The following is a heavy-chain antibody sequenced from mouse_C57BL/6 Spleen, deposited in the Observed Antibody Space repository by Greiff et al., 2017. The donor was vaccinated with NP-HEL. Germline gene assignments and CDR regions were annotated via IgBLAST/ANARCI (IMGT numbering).Heavy chain of an antibody. V-gene: IGHV1-69*01. Sequence: VQLKQSGAELVMPGASVKLSCKASGFTFTSYTMPWVRQSPGQGLEWIGTIAPSDSNTNYNQKFKGKSTLTVDKSSSTAYMQLSSLTSEDSAVYYCARSSKCDMDYWGQGTSVTVSS. CDR1: GFTFTSYT. CDR2: IAPSDSNT. CDR3: ARSSKCDMDY. D-gene: IGHD2-5*01. J-gene: IGHJ4*01.